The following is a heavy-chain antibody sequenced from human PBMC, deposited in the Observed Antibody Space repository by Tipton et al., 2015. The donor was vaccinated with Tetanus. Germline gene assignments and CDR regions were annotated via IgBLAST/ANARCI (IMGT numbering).Heavy chain of an antibody. CDR1: GGSVTRGSYY. V-gene: IGHV4-61*01. CDR2: CFYRGNT. J-gene: IGHJ2*01. D-gene: IGHD1-26*01. CDR3: ARGGYYPTYFDI. Sequence: TLSLTCTVSGGSVTRGSYYWNWIRQPPGKGLEWIGYCFYRGNTNYLPSLKSRVAISVDTTKNQVSLQLNSVTAADTAVYYCARGGYYPTYFDIWGRGALVTVSS.